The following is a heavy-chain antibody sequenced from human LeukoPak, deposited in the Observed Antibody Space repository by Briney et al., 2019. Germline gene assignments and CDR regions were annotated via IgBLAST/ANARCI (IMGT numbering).Heavy chain of an antibody. D-gene: IGHD5-12*01. Sequence: GGSLRLSCAASGFTFSSYAMSWVRQAPGKGLEWVSVIYSGGSTYYADSVKGRFTISRDNSKNTLYLQMNSLRAEDTAVYYCARDPGYGPLSYYGMDVWGQGTTVTVSS. CDR3: ARDPGYGPLSYYGMDV. CDR2: IYSGGST. CDR1: GFTFSSYA. V-gene: IGHV3-66*01. J-gene: IGHJ6*02.